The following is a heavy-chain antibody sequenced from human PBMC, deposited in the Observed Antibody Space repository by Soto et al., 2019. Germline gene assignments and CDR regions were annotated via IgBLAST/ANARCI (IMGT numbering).Heavy chain of an antibody. J-gene: IGHJ6*02. CDR3: ARDLGILTGYSLYYYYGMDV. CDR1: GDSVSSNSAF. CDR2: TYYRSKWYN. Sequence: SQTLSLTCAISGDSVSSNSAFWNWIRQSPSRGLEWLGRTYYRSKWYNDYAVSVKSRITINPDTSKNQFSLQLNSVTPEDTAVYYCARDLGILTGYSLYYYYGMDVWGQGTTVTVSS. D-gene: IGHD3-9*01. V-gene: IGHV6-1*01.